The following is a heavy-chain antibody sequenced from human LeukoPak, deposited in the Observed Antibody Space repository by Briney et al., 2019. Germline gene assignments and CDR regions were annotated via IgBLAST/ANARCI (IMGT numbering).Heavy chain of an antibody. CDR3: AREAVTRNYFDY. Sequence: GGSLRLSCAASGFTLSNYWMHWVRQAPGKGLVWVSRINSDGSSTSHADSVKGRFTISRDNAKSTLFLQMNSLRAEDTAVYYCAREAVTRNYFDYWGQGTLVTVSS. D-gene: IGHD4-17*01. CDR2: INSDGSST. J-gene: IGHJ4*02. CDR1: GFTLSNYW. V-gene: IGHV3-74*01.